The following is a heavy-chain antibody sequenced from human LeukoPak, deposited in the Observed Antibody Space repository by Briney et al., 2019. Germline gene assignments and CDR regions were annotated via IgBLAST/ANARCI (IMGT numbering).Heavy chain of an antibody. CDR3: ARVPPATYYMDV. Sequence: ASVKVSCKASGYTFTAYYMHWVRQAPGQGLEWMGWINPNSGGTNYAQKLQGRVTMTTDTSTSTAYMELRSLRSDDTAVYYCARVPPATYYMDVWGKGTTVTVSS. CDR2: INPNSGGT. CDR1: GYTFTAYY. V-gene: IGHV1-2*02. J-gene: IGHJ6*03.